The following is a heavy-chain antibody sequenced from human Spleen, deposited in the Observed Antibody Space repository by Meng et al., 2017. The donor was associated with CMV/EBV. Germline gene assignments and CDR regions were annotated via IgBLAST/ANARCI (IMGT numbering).Heavy chain of an antibody. CDR1: GFTFRSYW. D-gene: IGHD6-19*01. Sequence: GGSLRLSCAASGFTFRSYWMSWVRQAPGKGLEWVSGISTSGGTTYYADSVKGRFTVSRDNSKNTLCLQMNSLRAEDTAVYYCARRIAVAGTSTPHYGMDVWGQGTTVTVSS. J-gene: IGHJ6*02. CDR2: ISTSGGTT. V-gene: IGHV3-23*01. CDR3: ARRIAVAGTSTPHYGMDV.